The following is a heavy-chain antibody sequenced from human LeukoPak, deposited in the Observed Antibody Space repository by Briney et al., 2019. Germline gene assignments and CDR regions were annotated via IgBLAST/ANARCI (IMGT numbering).Heavy chain of an antibody. D-gene: IGHD6-13*01. Sequence: GRSLRLSCAASGFTFSSFGMHWVRQAPGKGLEWVALISYDGSNNSYADSVKGRFTISRDNSKSTLYLQMNSLRAEDTAVYYCAKGGRSSWHNDCWGQGSLVTVSS. V-gene: IGHV3-30*18. CDR2: ISYDGSNN. CDR1: GFTFSSFG. J-gene: IGHJ4*02. CDR3: AKGGRSSWHNDC.